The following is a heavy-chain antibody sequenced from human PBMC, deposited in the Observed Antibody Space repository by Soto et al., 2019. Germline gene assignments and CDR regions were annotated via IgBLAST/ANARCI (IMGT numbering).Heavy chain of an antibody. V-gene: IGHV3-64*01. CDR3: AREVLLQGRAFDI. CDR1: GFTFSSYA. Sequence: GGSLRLSCAASGFTFSSYAMHWVRQAPGKGLEYVSAISSNGGSTYYANSVKGRLTISRDNSKNTLYLQMGSLRAEDMAVYYCAREVLLQGRAFDIWGQGTMVTVSS. CDR2: ISSNGGST. J-gene: IGHJ3*02.